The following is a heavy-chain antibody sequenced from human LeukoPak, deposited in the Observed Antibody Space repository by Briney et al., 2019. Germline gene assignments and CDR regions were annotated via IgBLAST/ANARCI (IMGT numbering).Heavy chain of an antibody. CDR3: ASNPPNTGDFYY. CDR2: MSPNSGDT. J-gene: IGHJ4*02. D-gene: IGHD1-1*01. V-gene: IGHV1-8*01. Sequence: GASVRVSCKNSGYTFTNLDINWLRQAPGQGLEWMGWMSPNSGDTGYAQKFQGRVSMTRDIFKSTAYMELSSLRSEDTAIYYCASNPPNTGDFYYWGLGTLVTVSS. CDR1: GYTFTNLD.